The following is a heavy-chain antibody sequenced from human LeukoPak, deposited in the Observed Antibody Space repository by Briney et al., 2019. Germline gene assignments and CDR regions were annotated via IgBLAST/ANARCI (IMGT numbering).Heavy chain of an antibody. CDR3: ARAPGYSGYDLCDY. Sequence: GGSLRLSCAASGFTFDDYGMSWVRQAPGKGLEWVSGINWNGGSTGYADSVKGRFTISRDNAKSSPYLQMNSLRAEDTALYYCARAPGYSGYDLCDYWGQGTLVTVSS. D-gene: IGHD5-12*01. V-gene: IGHV3-20*04. CDR1: GFTFDDYG. CDR2: INWNGGST. J-gene: IGHJ4*02.